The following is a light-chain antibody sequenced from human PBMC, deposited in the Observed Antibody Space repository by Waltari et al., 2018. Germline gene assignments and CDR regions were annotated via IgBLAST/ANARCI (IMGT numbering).Light chain of an antibody. CDR1: QSVSST. Sequence: EIVMTQSPATLSVSPGERATLSCRASQSVSSTLALYQQKPGQAPRLLIYVASTRATGIPARFSGSVSGTEFTLTISSLQSEDFAVYYCQQYNNWPRTFGGGTKVEIK. CDR3: QQYNNWPRT. V-gene: IGKV3-15*01. J-gene: IGKJ4*01. CDR2: VAS.